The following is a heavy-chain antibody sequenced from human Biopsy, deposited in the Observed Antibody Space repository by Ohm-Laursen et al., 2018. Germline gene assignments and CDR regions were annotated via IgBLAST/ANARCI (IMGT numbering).Heavy chain of an antibody. Sequence: SLRLSCAASGFNFGNYGMHWVRQAPGKGLEWVAVIWHDERNKQYADSVKGRVTISRDSSKNTLYLQMNSLRVEDTAVYYCARGSSGVATIGRGQGTLVTVSS. V-gene: IGHV3-33*01. CDR3: ARGSSGVATIG. D-gene: IGHD5-24*01. J-gene: IGHJ4*02. CDR1: GFNFGNYG. CDR2: IWHDERNK.